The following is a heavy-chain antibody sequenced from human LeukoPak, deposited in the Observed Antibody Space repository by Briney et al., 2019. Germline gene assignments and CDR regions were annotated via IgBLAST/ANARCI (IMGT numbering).Heavy chain of an antibody. V-gene: IGHV3-33*05. CDR2: ISYDGSNK. Sequence: GGSLRLSCAASGFTFSKYTMHWVRQAPGKGLEWVAVISYDGSNKYYADSVKGRFTISRDNSKNTLYLQMNSLRAEDTAVYYCAKEGPLEMAPHDYWGQGTLVTVSS. J-gene: IGHJ4*02. CDR1: GFTFSKYT. D-gene: IGHD5-24*01. CDR3: AKEGPLEMAPHDY.